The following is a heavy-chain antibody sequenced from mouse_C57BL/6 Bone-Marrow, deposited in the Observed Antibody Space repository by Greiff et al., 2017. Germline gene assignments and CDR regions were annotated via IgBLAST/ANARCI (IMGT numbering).Heavy chain of an antibody. CDR3: ARSGDGYRTFDY. CDR1: GYAFTNYL. J-gene: IGHJ2*01. V-gene: IGHV1-54*01. D-gene: IGHD2-3*01. CDR2: INPGSGGT. Sequence: VQLVESGAELVRPGTSVKVSCKASGYAFTNYLIEWVKQRPGQGLEWIGVINPGSGGTNYNEKFKGKATLTADKSSSTAYMQLSSLTSEDSAVYFCARSGDGYRTFDYWGQGTTLTVSS.